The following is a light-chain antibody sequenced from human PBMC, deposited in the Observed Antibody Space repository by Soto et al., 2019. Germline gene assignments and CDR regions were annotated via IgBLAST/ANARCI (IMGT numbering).Light chain of an antibody. CDR3: SSYAGSSTLYV. J-gene: IGLJ1*01. CDR2: EVS. CDR1: SNDVGDYNY. Sequence: QSVLTQPPSASGSPGQSVTISCTGTSNDVGDYNYVSWYQQHPGEAPKLMIYEVSKRPSGVPGRFSGSKSGNTASLTVSGLQAEDEADYYCSSYAGSSTLYVFGTGTKVTVL. V-gene: IGLV2-8*01.